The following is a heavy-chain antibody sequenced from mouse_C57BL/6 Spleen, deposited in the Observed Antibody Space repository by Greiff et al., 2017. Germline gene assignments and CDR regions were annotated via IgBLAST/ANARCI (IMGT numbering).Heavy chain of an antibody. D-gene: IGHD5-5*01. Sequence: EVQRVESGGGLVQPGGSMKLSCVASGFTFSNYWMNWVRQSPEKGLEWVAQIRLKSDNYATHYADSVKGRFTISRDDSKSSVYLQMNNLRAEDTGIYYCTYPTEGWFAYWGQGTLVTVSA. V-gene: IGHV6-3*01. CDR1: GFTFSNYW. J-gene: IGHJ3*01. CDR3: TYPTEGWFAY. CDR2: IRLKSDNYAT.